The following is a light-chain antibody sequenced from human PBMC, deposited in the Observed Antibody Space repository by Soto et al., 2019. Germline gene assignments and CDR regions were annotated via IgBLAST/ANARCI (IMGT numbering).Light chain of an antibody. Sequence: DIQMTQSPSTLSASVGDRVTITCRASQSISSWLAWYQQKPGKAPKLLIYDASSLESGVPSRFSASGSGTEFTLTISSLQPDDFATYYCQQYNSYSPLTFGGGNKVEIK. V-gene: IGKV1-5*01. CDR2: DAS. CDR1: QSISSW. CDR3: QQYNSYSPLT. J-gene: IGKJ4*01.